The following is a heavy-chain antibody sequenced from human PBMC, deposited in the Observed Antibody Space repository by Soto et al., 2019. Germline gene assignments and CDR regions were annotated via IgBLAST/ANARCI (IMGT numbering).Heavy chain of an antibody. J-gene: IGHJ4*02. CDR1: GGSISSKNF. CDR2: IYYSGST. CDR3: ASSRYGDSQNFDY. D-gene: IGHD4-17*01. V-gene: IGHV4-59*01. Sequence: PSETLSLTCAVSGGSISSKNFWCWVRQPPGKGLEWIGYIYYSGSTTYIPSLKSRVTISVDTSKNQFSLKLSSVTAADTAVYYCASSRYGDSQNFDYWGQGTLVTVSS.